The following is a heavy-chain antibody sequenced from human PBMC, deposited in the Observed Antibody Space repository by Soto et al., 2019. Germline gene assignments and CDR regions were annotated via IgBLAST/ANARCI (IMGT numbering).Heavy chain of an antibody. Sequence: EASVKVSCKASGYTFTSYDINWVRQATGQGLEWMGRMNPNSGNTGYAQKFQGRVTMTRNTSISTAYMELSSLRSEDTAVYYCARVGWELPAFDYWGQGTLVTVSS. V-gene: IGHV1-8*01. CDR3: ARVGWELPAFDY. CDR1: GYTFTSYD. D-gene: IGHD1-26*01. J-gene: IGHJ4*02. CDR2: MNPNSGNT.